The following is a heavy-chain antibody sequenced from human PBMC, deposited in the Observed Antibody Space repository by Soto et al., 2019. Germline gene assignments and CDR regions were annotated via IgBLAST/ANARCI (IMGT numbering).Heavy chain of an antibody. CDR2: VSASNGKT. D-gene: IGHD6-19*01. V-gene: IGHV1-18*01. J-gene: IGHJ5*02. CDR1: GYIFTTYS. CDR3: AREAFAVEASWFDP. Sequence: QIQLVQSGSEVRMPGASVKVSCKASGYIFTTYSITWVRQAPGQGLEWMGWVSASNGKTNYAQKFEDRVTMTTDTSTTTAYMELRSLRSDDTAVYYCAREAFAVEASWFDPWGQGTLVTVSS.